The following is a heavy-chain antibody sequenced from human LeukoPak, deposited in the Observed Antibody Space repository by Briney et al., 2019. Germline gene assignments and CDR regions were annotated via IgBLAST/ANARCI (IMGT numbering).Heavy chain of an antibody. Sequence: PSETLSLTCTVSGYSISSGYYWGWIRQPPGKGLEWIGSIYHSGSTYYNPSLKSRVTISVDTSKNQFSLKLSSVTAADTAVYYCANSSYSIFDYWGQGTLVTVSS. D-gene: IGHD5-18*01. CDR3: ANSSYSIFDY. CDR2: IYHSGST. V-gene: IGHV4-38-2*02. CDR1: GYSISSGYY. J-gene: IGHJ4*02.